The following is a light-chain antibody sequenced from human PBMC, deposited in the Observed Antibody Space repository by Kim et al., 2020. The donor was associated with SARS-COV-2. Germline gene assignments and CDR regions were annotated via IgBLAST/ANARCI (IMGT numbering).Light chain of an antibody. CDR2: LAS. CDR3: QHYSRFPYT. Sequence: SASVGDRFTNTCRASENIGTWLAWNQQIPGRAPSLLIYLASTLESGVPSRFSGTGSGTEFSLSITSLQPDDFATYYCQHYSRFPYTFGQGTKLEI. CDR1: ENIGTW. V-gene: IGKV1-5*03. J-gene: IGKJ2*01.